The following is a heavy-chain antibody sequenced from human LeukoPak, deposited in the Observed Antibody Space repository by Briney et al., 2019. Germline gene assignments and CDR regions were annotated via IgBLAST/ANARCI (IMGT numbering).Heavy chain of an antibody. CDR2: ISGSGGST. D-gene: IGHD3-3*01. J-gene: IGHJ4*02. CDR1: GFIFSSYA. CDR3: VSSCSNDFWSGYQPLDY. Sequence: PGGSLRLSCAASGFIFSSYAVSWVRQAPGKGLEWVSAISGSGGSTYYADSVKGRFTISRDNSKKTLYLQMNSLRAVDTGVYYCVSSCSNDFWSGYQPLDYWGKGTMVTVSS. V-gene: IGHV3-23*01.